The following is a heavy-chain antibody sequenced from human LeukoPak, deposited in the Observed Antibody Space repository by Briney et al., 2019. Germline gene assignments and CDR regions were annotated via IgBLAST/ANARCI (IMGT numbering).Heavy chain of an antibody. D-gene: IGHD2-15*01. CDR1: GGSFSGYY. Sequence: SETLSLTCAVYGGSFSGYYWSWIRQPPGKGLEWIGEINHSGSTNYNPSLKSRVTISVDTSKNQFSLKLSSVTAADTAVYYCARVPPRAKTIRKGYCSGGSCSYYFDYWGQGTLVTVSS. J-gene: IGHJ4*02. CDR2: INHSGST. CDR3: ARVPPRAKTIRKGYCSGGSCSYYFDY. V-gene: IGHV4-34*01.